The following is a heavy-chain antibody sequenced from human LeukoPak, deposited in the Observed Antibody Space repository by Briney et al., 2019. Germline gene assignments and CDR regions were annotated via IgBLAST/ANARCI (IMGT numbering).Heavy chain of an antibody. J-gene: IGHJ5*02. Sequence: GGSLRLSCAASGFTFSSYAMSWVRQAPGKGLEWVSAISGSGGSTYYADSVKGRFTISRDNSKNTLYLQMNSLRAEDTAVYYCAKDCTTAMVEENWFDPWGQGTLVTVSS. CDR1: GFTFSSYA. CDR3: AKDCTTAMVEENWFDP. V-gene: IGHV3-23*01. CDR2: ISGSGGST. D-gene: IGHD5-18*01.